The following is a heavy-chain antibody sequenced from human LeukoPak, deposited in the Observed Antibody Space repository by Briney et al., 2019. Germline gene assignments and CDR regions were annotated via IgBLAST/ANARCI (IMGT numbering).Heavy chain of an antibody. Sequence: GASVKVSCEASGYTFTSYGISWVRQAPGQGLEWMGWISAYNGNTNYAQKLQGRVTMTTDTSTSTAYMELRSLRSDDTAVYYCARDQWEEWELLLDYWGQGTLVTVSS. V-gene: IGHV1-18*01. CDR3: ARDQWEEWELLLDY. J-gene: IGHJ4*02. CDR2: ISAYNGNT. D-gene: IGHD1-26*01. CDR1: GYTFTSYG.